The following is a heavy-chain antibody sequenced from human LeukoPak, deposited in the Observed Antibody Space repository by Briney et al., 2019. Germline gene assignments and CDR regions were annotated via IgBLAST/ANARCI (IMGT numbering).Heavy chain of an antibody. J-gene: IGHJ4*02. V-gene: IGHV3-21*01. CDR3: ASDEGNYFDY. Sequence: PGGSLRLSCAASGFTFSSYIMNWVRQAPGEGLEWVASISRNSTYIHYADSVKGRFTISRDNARNSLFLQMNSLRAEDTAIYYCASDEGNYFDYWGQGTLVTVSS. CDR2: ISRNSTYI. CDR1: GFTFSSYI.